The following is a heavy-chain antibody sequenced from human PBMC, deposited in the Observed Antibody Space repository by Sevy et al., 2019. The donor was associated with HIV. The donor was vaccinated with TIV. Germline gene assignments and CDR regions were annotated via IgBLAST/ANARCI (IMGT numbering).Heavy chain of an antibody. Sequence: GGSLRLSCAASGFTFSSYGMHWVRQAPGKGLEWVAVISYDGSNKYYADSVKGRFTISRDNSKNTLYLQMNSLRAEDTDVYYCAKATGYCSGGSCPSYFDYWGQGTLVTVSS. J-gene: IGHJ4*02. CDR1: GFTFSSYG. D-gene: IGHD2-15*01. CDR2: ISYDGSNK. V-gene: IGHV3-30*18. CDR3: AKATGYCSGGSCPSYFDY.